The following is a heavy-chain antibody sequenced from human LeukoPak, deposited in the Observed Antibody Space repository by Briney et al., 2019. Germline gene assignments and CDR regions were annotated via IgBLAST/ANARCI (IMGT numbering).Heavy chain of an antibody. J-gene: IGHJ4*02. CDR3: ARELERRYLDY. D-gene: IGHD1-1*01. Sequence: PSETLSLTCTVSGGSISSYYWSWIRQPPGKGLEWIGYIYYSGSTYYNPSLKSRVTISVDTSKNQFSLKLSSVTAADTAVYYCARELERRYLDYWGQGTLVTVSS. CDR2: IYYSGST. CDR1: GGSISSYY. V-gene: IGHV4-4*08.